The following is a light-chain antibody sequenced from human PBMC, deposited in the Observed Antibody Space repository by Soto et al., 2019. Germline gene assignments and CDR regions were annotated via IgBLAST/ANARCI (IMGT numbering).Light chain of an antibody. Sequence: EILFTQSPGTLSLSPGERATLSCRASQSVSSNYLAWYQQITGQAPRLLIYGVSSRAAGIPDRFSGRGSGTDFTLTINSLEPEDFAVYYCQQYHNTPITFGQGTRLEIK. V-gene: IGKV3-20*01. CDR1: QSVSSNY. CDR3: QQYHNTPIT. J-gene: IGKJ5*01. CDR2: GVS.